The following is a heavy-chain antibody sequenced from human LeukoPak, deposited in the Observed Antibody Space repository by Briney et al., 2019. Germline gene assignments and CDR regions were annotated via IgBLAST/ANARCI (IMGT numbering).Heavy chain of an antibody. D-gene: IGHD3-16*02. CDR3: ARDFIVDYPGTFDL. Sequence: PGGSLRLSCAASGFTFSSYSMNWVRQAPGKGLEWVSYISSSSSTIYYADSVKGRFTISRDNAKNSLYLQMSSLRAEDTAVYYCARDFIVDYPGTFDLWGRGTLVTVSS. CDR2: ISSSSSTI. J-gene: IGHJ2*01. CDR1: GFTFSSYS. V-gene: IGHV3-48*01.